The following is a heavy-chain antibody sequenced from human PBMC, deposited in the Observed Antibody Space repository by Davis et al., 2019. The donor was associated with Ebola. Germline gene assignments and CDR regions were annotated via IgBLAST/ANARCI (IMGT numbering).Heavy chain of an antibody. D-gene: IGHD3-10*01. J-gene: IGHJ5*02. CDR1: GGSISSYY. CDR2: IYTSGST. CDR3: ARDRLLWFGELLRWPNNYLFDP. Sequence: PGGSLRLSCTVSGGSISSYYWSWIRQPAGKGLEWIGRIYTSGSTNYNPSLKSRVTMSVDTSKNQFSLKLSSVTAADTAVYYCARDRLLWFGELLRWPNNYLFDPWGQGTLVTVSS. V-gene: IGHV4-4*07.